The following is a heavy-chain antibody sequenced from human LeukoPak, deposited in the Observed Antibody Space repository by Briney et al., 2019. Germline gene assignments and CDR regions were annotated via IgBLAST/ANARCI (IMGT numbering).Heavy chain of an antibody. J-gene: IGHJ4*02. CDR1: GGSISSSNW. CDR2: IYHSGST. D-gene: IGHD5-12*01. V-gene: IGHV4-4*02. Sequence: PSETLSLTCAVSGGSISSSNWWSWVRQPPGKGLEWIGEIYHSGSTYYNPSLKSRVTISVDTSKNQFSLKLSSVTAADTAVYYCARGGGYDPNYFDYWGQGTLVTVSS. CDR3: ARGGGYDPNYFDY.